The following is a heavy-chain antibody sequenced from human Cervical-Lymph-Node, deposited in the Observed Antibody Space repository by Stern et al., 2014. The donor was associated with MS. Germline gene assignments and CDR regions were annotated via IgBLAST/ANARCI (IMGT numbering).Heavy chain of an antibody. D-gene: IGHD4-17*01. CDR2: VIPIFGTA. J-gene: IGHJ6*02. CDR1: GYTFNTYA. V-gene: IGHV1-69*01. CDR3: ARVHDSYGFGMDV. Sequence: VQLVQSGAEVKKPGSSVKVSCKASGYTFNTYAISWVRQAPGQGLEWMGGVIPIFGTANYAQNFQGRVTITADESTRTAYMELSSLRSEDTAVYYCARVHDSYGFGMDVWGQGTTVTVSS.